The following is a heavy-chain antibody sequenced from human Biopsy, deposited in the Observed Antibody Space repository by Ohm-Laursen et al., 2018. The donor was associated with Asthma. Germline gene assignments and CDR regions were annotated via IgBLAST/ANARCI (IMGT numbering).Heavy chain of an antibody. Sequence: ASVKVSCKTSGYTFNRAGITWVRQAPGQGLDWMGWISVYNGNTKVAQKVQVRVTMITDTSTSTAYMELRSLRSDDTAVYFCARAVDFSHYYGIDVWGQGTTVTVS. J-gene: IGHJ6*02. V-gene: IGHV1-18*01. D-gene: IGHD4-23*01. CDR1: GYTFNRAG. CDR2: ISVYNGNT. CDR3: ARAVDFSHYYGIDV.